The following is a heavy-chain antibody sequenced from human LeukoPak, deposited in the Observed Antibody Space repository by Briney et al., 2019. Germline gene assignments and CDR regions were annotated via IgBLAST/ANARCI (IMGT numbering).Heavy chain of an antibody. D-gene: IGHD3-10*01. J-gene: IGHJ4*02. CDR1: GFTVSSNY. CDR3: ARDPDNGSGSYGD. Sequence: GGSLRLSCAASGFTVSSNYMGWVRQAPGKGLEWVSVIYSGGSTYYADSVKGRFTISRDNSKNTLYLQMNSLRAEDTAVYYCARDPDNGSGSYGDWGQGTLVTVSS. V-gene: IGHV3-53*01. CDR2: IYSGGST.